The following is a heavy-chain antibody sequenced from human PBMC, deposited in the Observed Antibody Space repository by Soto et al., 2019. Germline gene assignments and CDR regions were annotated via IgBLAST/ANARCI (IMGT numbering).Heavy chain of an antibody. V-gene: IGHV1-69*13. CDR3: ATHDYGDYVSPLLDY. D-gene: IGHD4-17*01. J-gene: IGHJ4*02. CDR1: GGTFSSYA. CDR2: IIPIFGTA. Sequence: ASVKVSCKASGGTFSSYAISWVRQAPGQGLEWMGGIIPIFGTANYAQKFQGRVTITADESTSTAYMELSSLRSEDTAVYYCATHDYGDYVSPLLDYWGQGTLVTVSS.